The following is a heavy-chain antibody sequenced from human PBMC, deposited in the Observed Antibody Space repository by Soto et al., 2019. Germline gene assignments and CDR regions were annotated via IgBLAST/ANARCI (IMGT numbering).Heavy chain of an antibody. CDR3: ARQSVGSVQAYSGLEG. Sequence: APVKVTCDASRYAFGSYASRWVRQAHRQGLQWMGWISGHNGETKYEQKLQGRVSMTTDTSTSTVYMELRSLKSDDTAVYFCARQSVGSVQAYSGLEGWGQGTTVTGSS. CDR2: ISGHNGET. D-gene: IGHD2-15*01. CDR1: RYAFGSYA. V-gene: IGHV1-18*01. J-gene: IGHJ6*02.